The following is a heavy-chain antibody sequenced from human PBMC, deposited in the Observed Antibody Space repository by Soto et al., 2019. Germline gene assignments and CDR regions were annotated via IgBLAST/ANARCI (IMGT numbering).Heavy chain of an antibody. D-gene: IGHD1-1*01. CDR3: AQAYKNNRIHDGFDI. J-gene: IGHJ3*02. CDR2: IYWYDDK. Sequence: QITLKESGHTLVKPTQTLTLTCTFFGFSLSTSGLGVGWIRQPPGKALEWLGHIYWYDDKPYSPSLRSRFTINTDTSKNQLCLTMTNMDPVDTATYNCAQAYKNNRIHDGFDIWGQGTMVTVSS. CDR1: GFSLSTSGLG. V-gene: IGHV2-5*01.